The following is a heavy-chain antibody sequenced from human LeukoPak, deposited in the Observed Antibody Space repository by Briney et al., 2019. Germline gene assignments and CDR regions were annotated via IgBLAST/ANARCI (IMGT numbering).Heavy chain of an antibody. J-gene: IGHJ4*02. CDR2: ISGSGGST. D-gene: IGHD3-10*02. Sequence: GGSLRLSCAASGFTFSSYAMSCVRQAPGKGLEWVSAISGSGGSTYYADSVKGRFTISRDNSKNTLYLQMNSLRAEDTAVYYCAKPSSYGYYVRVPFDYWGQGTLVTVSS. CDR3: AKPSSYGYYVRVPFDY. CDR1: GFTFSSYA. V-gene: IGHV3-23*01.